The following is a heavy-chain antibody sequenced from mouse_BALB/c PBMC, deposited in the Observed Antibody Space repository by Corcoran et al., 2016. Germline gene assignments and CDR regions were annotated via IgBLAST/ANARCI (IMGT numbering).Heavy chain of an antibody. V-gene: IGHV9-1*02. CDR2: INTYTGEP. CDR1: GYTFTNYG. J-gene: IGHJ4*01. CDR3: ARYGGSSPYYAMDY. Sequence: QIQLVQSGPELKKPGETVKISCKASGYTFTNYGMNWVKQAPGKGLKWMGWINTYTGEPTYADDFKGRFAFSLETSASTAYLQINNLKNEDMATYFCARYGGSSPYYAMDYWGQGTSVTVSS. D-gene: IGHD1-1*01.